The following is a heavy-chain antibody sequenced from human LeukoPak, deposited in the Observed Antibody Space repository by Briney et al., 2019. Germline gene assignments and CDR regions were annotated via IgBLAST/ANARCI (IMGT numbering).Heavy chain of an antibody. CDR3: ARVPLPITFYDYYMDV. V-gene: IGHV1-2*02. CDR1: GYTFTGYY. J-gene: IGHJ6*03. Sequence: GASVKVSCKASGYTFTGYYIHWVRQPPGQGLEWVGWINPNNGDTKNAQKFQSRVTMTRDTSIGTAYMDLSGLRSDDTAVYYCARVPLPITFYDYYMDVWGHGTPVTVSS. D-gene: IGHD1-14*01. CDR2: INPNNGDT.